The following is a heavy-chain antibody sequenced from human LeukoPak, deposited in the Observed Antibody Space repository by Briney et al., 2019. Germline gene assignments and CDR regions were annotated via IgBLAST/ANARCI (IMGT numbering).Heavy chain of an antibody. CDR2: INHSGST. D-gene: IGHD2-2*01. CDR3: SSTSQHSSWFDP. J-gene: IGHJ5*02. Sequence: SETLSLTCAVYGGSFSGYYWSWIRQPPGKGLEWIGEINHSGSTNYNPSLKSRVTISVDTSKNQFSLKLSSVTAADTAVYRCSSTSQHSSWFDPWGQGTLVTVSS. CDR1: GGSFSGYY. V-gene: IGHV4-34*01.